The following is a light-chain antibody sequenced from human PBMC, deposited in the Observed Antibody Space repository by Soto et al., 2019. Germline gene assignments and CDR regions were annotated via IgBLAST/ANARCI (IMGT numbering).Light chain of an antibody. Sequence: DIQMTQSPSSLSASVGDRVTITCRASQSISSYLNWYQQKPGKAPKLLIYGASSLQSGVPSRFSGSGSGTDFTPTISSLQPEDFATYYCQQSYSTPLTFGGGTKVEIK. CDR2: GAS. J-gene: IGKJ4*01. CDR1: QSISSY. CDR3: QQSYSTPLT. V-gene: IGKV1-39*01.